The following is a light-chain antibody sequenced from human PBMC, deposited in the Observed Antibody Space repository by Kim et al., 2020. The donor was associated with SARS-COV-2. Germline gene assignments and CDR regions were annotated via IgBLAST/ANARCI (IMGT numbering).Light chain of an antibody. CDR2: DDS. CDR3: QQHNNGPPWT. J-gene: IGKJ1*01. V-gene: IGKV3-15*01. Sequence: SPAEKATPPSCASPHVSSDLVSYQQQNAQHPRILLYDDSTSATGIPARCFGSRSGTAFILTTSGIQAEDYVVYYCQQHNNGPPWTFGQGTKVDIK. CDR1: PHVSSD.